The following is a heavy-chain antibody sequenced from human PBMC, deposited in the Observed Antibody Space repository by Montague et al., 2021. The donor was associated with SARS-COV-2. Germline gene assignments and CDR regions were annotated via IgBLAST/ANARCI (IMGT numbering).Heavy chain of an antibody. Sequence: SLRLSCAASGFTFSDYYMTWLRQAPGKGLEWVSYISDSGYTIYYADSVKGRFTISRDNAKNSLYLQMNSLRAEDTAMYYCAKDAKAIAYWGQGTLVTVSS. J-gene: IGHJ4*02. V-gene: IGHV3-11*01. CDR2: ISDSGYTI. CDR3: AKDAKAIAY. D-gene: IGHD1-26*01. CDR1: GFTFSDYY.